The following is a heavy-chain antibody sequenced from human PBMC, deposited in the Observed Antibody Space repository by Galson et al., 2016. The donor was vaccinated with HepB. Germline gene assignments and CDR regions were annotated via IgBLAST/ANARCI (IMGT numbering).Heavy chain of an antibody. CDR2: IWFDGNEE. CDR3: ARYGSGSHGYYYGMDV. CDR1: GFPFSTYG. V-gene: IGHV3-33*01. Sequence: SLRLSCAASGFPFSTYGMHWVRQAPGKGLEWVAVIWFDGNEEWYADSVKGRFTISRDNSKDTLYLQMNSLRAEDTAVYYCARYGSGSHGYYYGMDVWGQGTTVTVSS. D-gene: IGHD1-26*01. J-gene: IGHJ6*02.